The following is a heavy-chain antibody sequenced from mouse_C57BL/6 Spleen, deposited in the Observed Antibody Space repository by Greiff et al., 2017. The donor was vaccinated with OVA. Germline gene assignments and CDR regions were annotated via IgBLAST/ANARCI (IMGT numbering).Heavy chain of an antibody. CDR3: ARDGAGDY. J-gene: IGHJ2*01. CDR2: ILPGSGST. D-gene: IGHD6-1*01. CDR1: GYTFTGYW. Sequence: VQLQQSGAELMKPGASVKLSCKATGYTFTGYWIEWVKQRPGHGLEWIGEILPGSGSTNSNEKFRGKATLTADTSSNKAYMQLSSLTTEDSAIYYCARDGAGDYWGQGTTLTVSS. V-gene: IGHV1-9*01.